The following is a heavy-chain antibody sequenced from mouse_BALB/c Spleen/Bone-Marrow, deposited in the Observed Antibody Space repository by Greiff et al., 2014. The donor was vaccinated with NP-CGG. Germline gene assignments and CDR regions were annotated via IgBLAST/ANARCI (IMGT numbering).Heavy chain of an antibody. V-gene: IGHV14-3*02. CDR3: APYYYGSSQFAY. CDR1: GFNIKDTY. D-gene: IGHD1-1*01. Sequence: VQLKESGAELVKPGASVKLSCTASGFNIKDTYMHWVKQRPEQGLEWIGRIDPANGNTKYDPKFQGKATITADTSSNTAYLQLSSRTTEDTAVFYCAPYYYGSSQFAYWGQGTLVTVSA. J-gene: IGHJ3*01. CDR2: IDPANGNT.